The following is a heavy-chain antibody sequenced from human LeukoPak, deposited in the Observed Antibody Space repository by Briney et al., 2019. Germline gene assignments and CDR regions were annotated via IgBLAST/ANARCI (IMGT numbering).Heavy chain of an antibody. Sequence: SSSSYIYYAHSLKGRFTISRDNAKDSLYLQMNSLRAEYTAVYYCARAYCSGGSCYYFDYWGQGTLVTVSS. J-gene: IGHJ4*02. D-gene: IGHD2-15*01. CDR3: ARAYCSGGSCYYFDY. V-gene: IGHV3-21*01. CDR2: SSSSYI.